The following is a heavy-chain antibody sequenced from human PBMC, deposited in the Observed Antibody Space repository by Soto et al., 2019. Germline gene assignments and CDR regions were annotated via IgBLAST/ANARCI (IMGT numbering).Heavy chain of an antibody. CDR3: ARANPTTYYVYVWGDYRRRGMDV. J-gene: IGHJ6*02. Sequence: LVKVSCKASGGTFSAYAISWVRQAPGQGLEWMGGILPLSGTTNYTQRFQGRVTISADKSTSTAYMELSSLRSEDTAVYYCARANPTTYYVYVWGDYRRRGMDVWGQGTTVTVSS. D-gene: IGHD3-16*02. CDR1: GGTFSAYA. CDR2: ILPLSGTT. V-gene: IGHV1-69*06.